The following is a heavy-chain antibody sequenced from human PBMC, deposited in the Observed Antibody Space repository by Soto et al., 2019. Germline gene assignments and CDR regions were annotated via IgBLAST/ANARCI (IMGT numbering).Heavy chain of an antibody. CDR1: GGSISSSNW. CDR2: IYHSGST. Sequence: QVQLQESGPGLVKPSGTLSLTCAVSGGSISSSNWWSWVRQPPGKGLEWIGEIYHSGSTNYNPSLKSRVTLSVDKSKSQLSLKLSSVTAADTAVYYCAANPQGVLPLQMVWGQGTMVTVSS. CDR3: AANPQGVLPLQMV. V-gene: IGHV4-4*02. J-gene: IGHJ3*01. D-gene: IGHD3-3*01.